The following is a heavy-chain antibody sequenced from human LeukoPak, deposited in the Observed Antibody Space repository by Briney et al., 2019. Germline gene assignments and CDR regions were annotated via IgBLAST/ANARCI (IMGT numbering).Heavy chain of an antibody. J-gene: IGHJ4*02. Sequence: SETLSLTCTVSGGSLSSYYWGWIRQPPGKGREWIGYIFYSGSTNYNPSLKSRVTISVDTSKTQVSLKLRSVTAADTAVYYCARTNPSFDYWGQGTLVTVSS. CDR1: GGSLSSYY. CDR2: IFYSGST. V-gene: IGHV4-59*08. CDR3: ARTNPSFDY.